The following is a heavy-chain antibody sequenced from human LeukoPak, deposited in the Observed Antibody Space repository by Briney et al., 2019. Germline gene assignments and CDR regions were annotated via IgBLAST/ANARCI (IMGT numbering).Heavy chain of an antibody. CDR2: ISYDGDNK. CDR1: GFTFSSYA. Sequence: GGSLRLSCAASGFTFSSYAMHWVRQAPGKGLEWVAVISYDGDNKNYADSVKGRFTISRANSRKTLYLQMNSLRTEDTAVYYCARVPWTLYPYFDYWGQGTLVTVSS. CDR3: ARVPWTLYPYFDY. V-gene: IGHV3-30*01. D-gene: IGHD1-1*01. J-gene: IGHJ4*02.